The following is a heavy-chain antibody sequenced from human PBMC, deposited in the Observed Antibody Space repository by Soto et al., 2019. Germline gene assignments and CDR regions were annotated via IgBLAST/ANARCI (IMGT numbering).Heavy chain of an antibody. V-gene: IGHV3-21*01. CDR1: GFTFSSYS. D-gene: IGHD3-22*01. CDR3: ATGQYYYDSSGYRFDI. Sequence: EVQLVESGGGLVKPGGSLRLSCAASGFTFSSYSMNWVRQAPGKGLEWVSSISSSRSYIDYADSVKGRFTISRDSAKNSLYLQMNSLRAEDTAVYYCATGQYYYDSSGYRFDIWGQGTMVTVSS. J-gene: IGHJ3*02. CDR2: ISSSRSYI.